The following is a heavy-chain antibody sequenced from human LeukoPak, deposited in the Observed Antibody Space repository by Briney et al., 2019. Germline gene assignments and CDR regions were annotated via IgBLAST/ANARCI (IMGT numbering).Heavy chain of an antibody. Sequence: GGSLRLSCAASGFTFNTYAINWVRQAPGKGLVWVSRINSDGSSTSYADSVKGRFTISRDNAKNTLYLQMNSLRAEDTAVYYCARDSAAAGPDYWGQGTLVTVSS. D-gene: IGHD6-13*01. CDR3: ARDSAAAGPDY. V-gene: IGHV3-74*01. CDR2: INSDGSST. CDR1: GFTFNTYA. J-gene: IGHJ4*02.